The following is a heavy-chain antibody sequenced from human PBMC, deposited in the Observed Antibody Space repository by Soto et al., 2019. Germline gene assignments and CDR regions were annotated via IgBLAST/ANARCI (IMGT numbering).Heavy chain of an antibody. CDR1: GFTFSSYA. CDR2: ISGSGGST. CDR3: ARLGAAGTVFDY. J-gene: IGHJ4*02. V-gene: IGHV3-23*01. Sequence: PGGSLRLSCAASGFTFSSYAMSWVRQAPGKGLEWVSAISGSGGSTYYADSVKGRFTISRDNSKNTLYLQMNSLRAEDTAVYYCARLGAAGTVFDYWGQGTLVTVSS. D-gene: IGHD6-13*01.